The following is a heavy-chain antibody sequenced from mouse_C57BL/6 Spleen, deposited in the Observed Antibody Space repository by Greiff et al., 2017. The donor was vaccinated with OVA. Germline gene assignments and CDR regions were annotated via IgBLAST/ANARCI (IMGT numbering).Heavy chain of an antibody. J-gene: IGHJ2*01. V-gene: IGHV14-4*01. D-gene: IGHD1-1*01. CDR3: TTGDGGSYYCDY. Sequence: EVQLQQSGAELVRPGASVKLSCTASGFNIKDDYMHWVKQRPEQGLEWIGWIDPENGDTEYASKFQGKATITADTSSNTAYLQLSSLTSEDTAVYYCTTGDGGSYYCDYWGQGTTLTVSS. CDR1: GFNIKDDY. CDR2: IDPENGDT.